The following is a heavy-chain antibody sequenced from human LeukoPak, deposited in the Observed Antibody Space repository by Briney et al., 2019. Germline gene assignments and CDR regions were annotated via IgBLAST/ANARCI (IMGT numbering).Heavy chain of an antibody. Sequence: GRSLRLSCAASGFTFSSYAMHWVRQAPGKGLEWVAVISYDGSNKYYADSVKGRFTISRDNSKNTLYLQMNSLRAEDTAVYYCARARGQSRPSRLLTGGWFDPWGQGTLVTVSS. CDR3: ARARGQSRPSRLLTGGWFDP. J-gene: IGHJ5*02. D-gene: IGHD5-18*01. CDR2: ISYDGSNK. CDR1: GFTFSSYA. V-gene: IGHV3-30-3*01.